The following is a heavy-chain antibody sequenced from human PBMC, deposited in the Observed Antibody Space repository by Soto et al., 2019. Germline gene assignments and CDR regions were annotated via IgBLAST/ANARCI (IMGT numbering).Heavy chain of an antibody. V-gene: IGHV3-23*01. CDR1: GFTFSTYA. CDR2: ISGGRSGT. Sequence: GGSLRLSCAASGFTFSTYAMSWVRQAPGKGLEWVSAISGGRSGTYYADSVRGRFTLSRDDSTNTLYLQMNSLRAEDTAIYYCVSWVSANFDSWGQGTLVTVSS. CDR3: VSWVSANFDS. J-gene: IGHJ4*01. D-gene: IGHD6-13*01.